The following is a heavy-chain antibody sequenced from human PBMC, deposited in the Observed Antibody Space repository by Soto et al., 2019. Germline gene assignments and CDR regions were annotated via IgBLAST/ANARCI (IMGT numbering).Heavy chain of an antibody. J-gene: IGHJ4*02. CDR3: ARDGAGNTVKCYFDY. Sequence: PGGSLRPSCAASGFTFSSYGMHWVRQAPGKGLEWVAVIWYDGSNKYYADSVKGRFNISRDNSKNTLYLQMNSLRAEDTAVYYCARDGAGNTVKCYFDYWGQGTLVNVSS. D-gene: IGHD4-4*01. V-gene: IGHV3-33*01. CDR2: IWYDGSNK. CDR1: GFTFSSYG.